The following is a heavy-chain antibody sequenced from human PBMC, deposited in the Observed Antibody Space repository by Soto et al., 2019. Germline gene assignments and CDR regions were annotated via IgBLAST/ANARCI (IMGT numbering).Heavy chain of an antibody. CDR1: GASVSSYY. J-gene: IGHJ5*02. V-gene: IGHV4-59*02. CDR3: ARTPETRDWLDP. D-gene: IGHD1-7*01. Sequence: SETLSLTCSVSGASVSSYYWSWVRQPPGKGLEWIGYIYYIGAYNYNPSLKSRVTISVDTSKNQFSLKLTSVTAAYTAVYYCARTPETRDWLDPWGQGTLVTVSS. CDR2: IYYIGAY.